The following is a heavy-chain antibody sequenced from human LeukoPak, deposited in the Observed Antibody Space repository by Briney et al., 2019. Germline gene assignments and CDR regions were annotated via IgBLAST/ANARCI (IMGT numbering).Heavy chain of an antibody. J-gene: IGHJ4*02. V-gene: IGHV4-39*07. CDR2: IYYSGST. Sequence: ASETLSLTCTVSGGSISSSSYYWGWIRQPPGKGLEWIGSIYYSGSTYYNPSLKSRVTISVDTSKNQFSLKLSSVTAADTAVYYCARNPYYFDYWGQGTLVTVSS. CDR3: ARNPYYFDY. CDR1: GGSISSSSYY.